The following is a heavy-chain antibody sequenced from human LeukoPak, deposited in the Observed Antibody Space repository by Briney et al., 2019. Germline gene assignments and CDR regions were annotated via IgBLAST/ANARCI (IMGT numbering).Heavy chain of an antibody. V-gene: IGHV3-23*01. CDR3: AKSGYNRFDY. J-gene: IGHJ4*02. CDR1: GFTFSSSA. D-gene: IGHD5-24*01. CDR2: ISGSGSGGST. Sequence: PGGSLRLSCAASGFTFSSSAMSWVRQAPGKGLEWVSNISGSGSGGSTYYADSVKGRFTISRDNSKNTLYLQMNSLRAEDTAVYYCAKSGYNRFDYWGQGTLVTVS.